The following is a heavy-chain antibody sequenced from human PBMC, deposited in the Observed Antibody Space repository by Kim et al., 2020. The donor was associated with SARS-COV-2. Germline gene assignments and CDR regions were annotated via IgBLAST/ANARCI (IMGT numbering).Heavy chain of an antibody. CDR2: SPT. J-gene: IGHJ4*02. D-gene: IGHD4-17*01. V-gene: IGHV3-74*01. Sequence: SPTAYADSVKGRFPISRDNAKNTLYLQMNSLRAEDTAVYYCAIVPTVTLFDCWGQGTLVTVSS. CDR3: AIVPTVTLFDC.